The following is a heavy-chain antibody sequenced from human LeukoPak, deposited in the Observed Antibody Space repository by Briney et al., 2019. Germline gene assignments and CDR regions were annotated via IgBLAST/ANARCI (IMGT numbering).Heavy chain of an antibody. CDR2: ADRGSA. V-gene: IGHV4-38-2*02. CDR3: GRDKGSTSIEN. D-gene: IGHD2-2*01. CDR1: GYSIASEYF. Sequence: SEILTLTCRVSGYSIASEYFWGWIRQPPGKGLEWIGSADRGSAYYESSLRSRATISLDASRDQFFLHLSSVTAADTAVYFCGRDKGSTSIENWGQGILVTVSS. J-gene: IGHJ4*02.